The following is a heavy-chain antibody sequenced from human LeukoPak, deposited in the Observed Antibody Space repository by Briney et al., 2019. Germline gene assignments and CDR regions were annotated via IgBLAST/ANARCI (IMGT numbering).Heavy chain of an antibody. Sequence: SETLSLTCAVSVGSISSSNWWSWVRQPPGKGLEWIGEIYHSGSTNYNPSPKSRVTISVDKSKNQFSLKLSSVTAADTAVYYCATLRVGARVAEYFQHWGQGTLVTVSS. CDR3: ATLRVGARVAEYFQH. J-gene: IGHJ1*01. V-gene: IGHV4-4*02. D-gene: IGHD1-26*01. CDR1: VGSISSSNW. CDR2: IYHSGST.